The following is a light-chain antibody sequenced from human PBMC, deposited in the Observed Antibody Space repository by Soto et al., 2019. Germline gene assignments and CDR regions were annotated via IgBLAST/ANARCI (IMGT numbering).Light chain of an antibody. Sequence: DIQMTQSPSTLSAFVGDTVTITCRANQNINQWLAWYQQKPGEAPNLLIFKASSLKSGVPSRFSRSGSGTEFPITISSLQPDDVGTYYWQQYFRYPLTCGGGTKVEIK. CDR1: QNINQW. CDR2: KAS. V-gene: IGKV1-5*03. J-gene: IGKJ4*01. CDR3: QQYFRYPLT.